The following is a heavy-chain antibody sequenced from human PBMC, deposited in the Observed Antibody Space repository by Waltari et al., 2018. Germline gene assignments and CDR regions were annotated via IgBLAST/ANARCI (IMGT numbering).Heavy chain of an antibody. Sequence: EVQLVESGGGLVQPGGSLRLSCAASGFTLSNYWMSWVGQAPGKGLEWVDKRMTDGREEYYVDSVRGRFTISRDNAKNSLYLQMNSLRAEDTAVYYCTRDLYGSGGDYFDPWGQGTLVTVSS. V-gene: IGHV3-7*01. J-gene: IGHJ4*02. D-gene: IGHD6-19*01. CDR2: RMTDGREE. CDR1: GFTLSNYW. CDR3: TRDLYGSGGDYFDP.